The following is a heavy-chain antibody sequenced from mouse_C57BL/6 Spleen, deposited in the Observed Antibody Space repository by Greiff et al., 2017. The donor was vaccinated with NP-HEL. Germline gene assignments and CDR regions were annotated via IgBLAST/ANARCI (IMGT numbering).Heavy chain of an antibody. J-gene: IGHJ3*01. D-gene: IGHD2-2*01. CDR1: GFSLTSYG. Sequence: VKLMESGPGLVQPSQSLSITCTVSGFSLTSYGVHWVRQSPGKGLEWLGVIWRGGSTDYNAAFISRLSISKDNSKSQVFFKMNSLQADDTAIYYCARKGLGGYDVFAYWGQGTLVTVSA. CDR2: IWRGGST. V-gene: IGHV2-2*01. CDR3: ARKGLGGYDVFAY.